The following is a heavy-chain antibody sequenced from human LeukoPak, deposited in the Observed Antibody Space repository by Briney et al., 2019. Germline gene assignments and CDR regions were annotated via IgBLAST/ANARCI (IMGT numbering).Heavy chain of an antibody. Sequence: PGGSLRLSCAASGFTVSGNYMSWVRQAPGKGLEWVSLIYSGGSTYYADSVKGRFTISRDNSKSTLYLQMNSLRAEDTAVYYCARLLSAVDAFDIWGQGTMVTVSS. CDR2: IYSGGST. D-gene: IGHD2-15*01. CDR3: ARLLSAVDAFDI. CDR1: GFTVSGNY. V-gene: IGHV3-53*01. J-gene: IGHJ3*02.